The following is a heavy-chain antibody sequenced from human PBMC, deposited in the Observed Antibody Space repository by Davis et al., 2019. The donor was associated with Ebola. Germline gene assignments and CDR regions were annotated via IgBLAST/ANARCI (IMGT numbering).Heavy chain of an antibody. V-gene: IGHV2-5*01. CDR2: IYWNDDK. CDR3: AHMKGYCSSTSCYTGFDFDY. D-gene: IGHD2-2*02. J-gene: IGHJ4*02. Sequence: SGPTLVKPTQTLTLTCTFSGFSLSTSGVGVGWIRQPPGKALEWLALIYWNDDKRYSPSLKSRLTITKDTSKNQVVLTMTNMDPVDTATYYCAHMKGYCSSTSCYTGFDFDYWGQGTLVTVSS. CDR1: GFSLSTSGVG.